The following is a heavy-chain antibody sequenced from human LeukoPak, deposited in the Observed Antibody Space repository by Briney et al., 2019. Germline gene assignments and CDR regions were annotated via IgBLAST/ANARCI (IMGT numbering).Heavy chain of an antibody. V-gene: IGHV4-34*01. CDR1: GGSFSGYY. J-gene: IGHJ6*02. Sequence: SETLSLTCAVYGGSFSGYYWSWIRQPPGKGLEWIGEINHSGSTNYNPFLKSRVTISVDTSKNQFSLKLSSVTAADTAVYYCARGGAYSSSSIGEDYGMDVWGQGTTVTVSS. CDR2: INHSGST. CDR3: ARGGAYSSSSIGEDYGMDV. D-gene: IGHD6-13*01.